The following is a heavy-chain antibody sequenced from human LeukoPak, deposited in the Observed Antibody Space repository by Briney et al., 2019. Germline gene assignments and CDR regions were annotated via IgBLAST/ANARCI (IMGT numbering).Heavy chain of an antibody. CDR3: ARGLGCSGGSCYSNWFDP. V-gene: IGHV4-59*01. J-gene: IGHJ5*02. D-gene: IGHD2-15*01. CDR2: IYYSGST. Sequence: SETLSLTCTVSGGSISSYYWSWIRQPPGKGLEWIGYIYYSGSTNYNPSLKSRVTISVDTSKNQFSLKLSSVTAADTAVYYCARGLGCSGGSCYSNWFDPWGQGTLVTVSS. CDR1: GGSISSYY.